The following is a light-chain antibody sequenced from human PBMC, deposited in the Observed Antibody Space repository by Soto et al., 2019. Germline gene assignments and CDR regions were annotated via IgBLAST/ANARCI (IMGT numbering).Light chain of an antibody. V-gene: IGLV2-14*01. CDR2: EVS. J-gene: IGLJ1*01. Sequence: QSALTQPASVSGSPGQSITISCTGTSSDVGGYNYVSWSQQHPGKAPQLMIYEVSNRPSGVSNRFSGSKSGNTASLTISGLQAEDEADYYCGSYTSSNTYVFGTGTKVTVL. CDR3: GSYTSSNTYV. CDR1: SSDVGGYNY.